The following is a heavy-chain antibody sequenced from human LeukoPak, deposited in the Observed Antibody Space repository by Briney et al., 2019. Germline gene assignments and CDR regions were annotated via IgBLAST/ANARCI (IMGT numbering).Heavy chain of an antibody. J-gene: IGHJ4*02. CDR3: ARSNSGSSDY. V-gene: IGHV4-59*01. CDR2: IYYSGST. D-gene: IGHD1-26*01. CDR1: GGSISSYY. Sequence: NPSETLFLTCTVSGGSISSYYWSWIRQPPGKGLEWIGYIYYSGSTNYNPSLKSRVTISVDTSKNQFSLKLSSVTAADTAVYYCARSNSGSSDYWGQGTLVTVSS.